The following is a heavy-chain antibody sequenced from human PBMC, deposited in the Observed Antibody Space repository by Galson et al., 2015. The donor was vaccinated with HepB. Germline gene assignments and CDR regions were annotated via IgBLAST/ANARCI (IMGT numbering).Heavy chain of an antibody. CDR1: GFTFSSYG. D-gene: IGHD2-2*02. Sequence: SLRLSCAASGFTFSSYGMHWVRQAPGKGLEWVAVIWYDGSNKYYADSVKGRFTISRDNSKNTLYLQMNSLRAEDTAVYYCARDLWVVVPAAIRGGRGTRDNYYYYGMDVWGQGTTVTVSS. J-gene: IGHJ6*02. V-gene: IGHV3-33*01. CDR2: IWYDGSNK. CDR3: ARDLWVVVPAAIRGGRGTRDNYYYYGMDV.